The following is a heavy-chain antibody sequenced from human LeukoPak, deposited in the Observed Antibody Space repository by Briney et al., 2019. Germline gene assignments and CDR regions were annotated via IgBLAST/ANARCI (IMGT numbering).Heavy chain of an antibody. CDR1: GGSISSGGYY. CDR2: IYYSGST. D-gene: IGHD5-18*01. J-gene: IGHJ3*02. Sequence: SQTLSLTCTVSGGSISSGGYYWSWIRQHPGKGLEWIGYIYYSGSTYYNPSLKSRVTISVDTSKNQFSLKLSSVTAADTAVYYCARHRGKYSPHDAFDIWGQGTMVTVSS. V-gene: IGHV4-31*03. CDR3: ARHRGKYSPHDAFDI.